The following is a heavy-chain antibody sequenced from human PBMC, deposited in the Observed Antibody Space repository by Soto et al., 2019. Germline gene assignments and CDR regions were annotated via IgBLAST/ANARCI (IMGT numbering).Heavy chain of an antibody. D-gene: IGHD2-2*01. CDR3: ANERMEQYQLLPFFDY. J-gene: IGHJ4*02. CDR1: GFTFSSYG. CDR2: ISYDGSNK. V-gene: IGHV3-30*18. Sequence: GGSLRLSCAASGFTFSSYGMHWVRQAPGKGLEWVAVISYDGSNKYYADSVKGRFTISRDNSKNTLYLQMNSLRAEETAIYYCANERMEQYQLLPFFDYWGQGTLVTVSS.